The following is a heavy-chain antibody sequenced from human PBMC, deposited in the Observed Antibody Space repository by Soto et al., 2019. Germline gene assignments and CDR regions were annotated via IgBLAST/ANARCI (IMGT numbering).Heavy chain of an antibody. CDR1: GGSISFYN. J-gene: IGHJ3*02. CDR3: AKGDSTTHGDSFDI. Sequence: QVQLQESGPGLVKPSETLSLTCSVSGGSISFYNLNWIRQSPGKGLEWIGDIYHSGRTNYNPSLKSRVTISVDTSKNQFSLQLSSVTAADTAIYYCAKGDSTTHGDSFDIWGQGTMVTVSP. V-gene: IGHV4-59*01. CDR2: IYHSGRT. D-gene: IGHD6-13*01.